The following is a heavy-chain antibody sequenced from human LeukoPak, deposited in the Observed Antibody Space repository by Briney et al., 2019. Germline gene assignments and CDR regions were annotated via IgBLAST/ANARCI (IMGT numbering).Heavy chain of an antibody. CDR1: GGSFSGYY. CDR3: ARAIGYYYDSSGYYRP. CDR2: INHSGST. Sequence: SETLSLTCAVYGGSFSGYYWSWIRQPPGKGLECIGEINHSGSTNYNPSLKSRVTISVDTSKNQFSLKLSSVTAADTAVYYCARAIGYYYDSSGYYRPWGQGTLVTVSS. J-gene: IGHJ5*02. D-gene: IGHD3-22*01. V-gene: IGHV4-34*01.